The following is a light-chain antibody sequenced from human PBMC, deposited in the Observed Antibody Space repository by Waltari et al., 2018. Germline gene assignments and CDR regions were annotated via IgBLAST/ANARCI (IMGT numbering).Light chain of an antibody. CDR3: QKYNTGLT. Sequence: IQMTQSPSSLSASVGDRVTSTCRDSQGISNDLAWFQQKPGKVPKLLIYAASTLQVGVPSRFSGRGSGTDFSLTISSLQPEDVATYYCQKYNTGLTFGGGTKVEIK. CDR2: AAS. J-gene: IGKJ4*01. V-gene: IGKV1-27*01. CDR1: QGISND.